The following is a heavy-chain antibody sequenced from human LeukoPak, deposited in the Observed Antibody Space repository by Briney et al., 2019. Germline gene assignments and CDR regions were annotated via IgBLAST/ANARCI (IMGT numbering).Heavy chain of an antibody. CDR2: ISSSSSYI. Sequence: GSLRLSCAASGFTFSSYSMNWVRQAPGKGLEWVSSISSSSSYIYYADSVKGRFTISRDNAKNSLYLQMNSLRAEDTAVYYCASYGGYSSSWYGMDVWGQGTTVTVSS. J-gene: IGHJ6*02. CDR3: ASYGGYSSSWYGMDV. V-gene: IGHV3-21*01. D-gene: IGHD6-13*01. CDR1: GFTFSSYS.